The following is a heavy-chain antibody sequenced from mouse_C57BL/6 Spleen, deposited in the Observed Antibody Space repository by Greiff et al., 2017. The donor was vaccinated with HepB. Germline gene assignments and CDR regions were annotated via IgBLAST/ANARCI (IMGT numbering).Heavy chain of an antibody. D-gene: IGHD4-1*01. J-gene: IGHJ2*01. CDR3: ASANWAFDY. V-gene: IGHV1-42*01. Sequence: VQLQQSGPELVKPGASVKISCKASGYSFTGYYMHWVKQSPEKSLEWIGEINPSTGGTTYNQKFKAKATLTVDKSSSTAYMQLKSLTSEDSAVYYCASANWAFDYWGQGTTLTVSS. CDR1: GYSFTGYY. CDR2: INPSTGGT.